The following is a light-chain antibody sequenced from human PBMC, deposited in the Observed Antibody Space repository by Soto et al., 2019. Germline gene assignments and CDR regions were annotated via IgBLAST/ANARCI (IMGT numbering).Light chain of an antibody. Sequence: EIVLTQSPGTVSLSPGERATLSCRASQSVGSRWLAWYQQKPGQAPRVLIYGGSNRATGIPDRFSGSWSGTDFTLTISSVEPEDFAVYYCQQYYSSRTFGQGTKVQMK. CDR1: QSVGSRW. CDR2: GGS. CDR3: QQYYSSRT. J-gene: IGKJ1*01. V-gene: IGKV3-20*01.